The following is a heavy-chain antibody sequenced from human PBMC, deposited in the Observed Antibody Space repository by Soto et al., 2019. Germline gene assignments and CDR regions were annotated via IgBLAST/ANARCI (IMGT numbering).Heavy chain of an antibody. V-gene: IGHV1-69*01. CDR1: GGTFGSYA. CDR3: ATALGCRSPTCTLDY. J-gene: IGHJ4*02. D-gene: IGHD2-2*01. CDR2: IIPVSGAA. Sequence: QVLLVQSWAEVKKPGSSVKVSCKASGGTFGSYAFSWVRQAPGQGLEWMGGIIPVSGAAHYAQKFQGRVTITADESTSTAYMELSSLSSQDTAVYYCATALGCRSPTCTLDYWGQGTRVIVSS.